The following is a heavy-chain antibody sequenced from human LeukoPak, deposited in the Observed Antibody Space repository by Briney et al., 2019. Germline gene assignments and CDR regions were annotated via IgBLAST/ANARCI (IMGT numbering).Heavy chain of an antibody. Sequence: GGSLRLSCVLSGLTFSDAWMSWVPQAPGKGLEWVGRIRNDRITDYAAPVQGRFSISRDNSKNTFYLQMNSLRTEDTGMYFCTWMATILTVDYWGQGTLVTVSS. J-gene: IGHJ4*02. CDR2: IRNDRIT. D-gene: IGHD5-12*01. CDR1: GLTFSDAW. V-gene: IGHV3-15*01. CDR3: TWMATILTVDY.